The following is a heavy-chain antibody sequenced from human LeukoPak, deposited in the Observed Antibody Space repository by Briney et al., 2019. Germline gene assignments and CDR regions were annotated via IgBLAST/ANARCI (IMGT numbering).Heavy chain of an antibody. V-gene: IGHV4-39*01. CDR3: ARPGAGTAMVADAFDI. Sequence: SETLSLTCTVSGGSISSSSYYWGWIRQPPGKGLEWIGSIYYSGSTYYNPSLKSRVTISVDTSKNQFSLKLSSVTAADTAVYYCARPGAGTAMVADAFDIWGQGTMVTVSS. CDR1: GGSISSSSYY. CDR2: IYYSGST. D-gene: IGHD5-18*01. J-gene: IGHJ3*02.